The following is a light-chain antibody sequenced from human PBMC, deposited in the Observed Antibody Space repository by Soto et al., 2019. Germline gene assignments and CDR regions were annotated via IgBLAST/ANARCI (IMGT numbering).Light chain of an antibody. Sequence: EVVLTQSPATLSVSPGERATLSCRASHSVSSNLAWYQQKPGQAPRLLIYAAATRATGLPARFSGSGSGTEFTLTISSLQPEDFAVYYCQQYGSSPTWTFGQGTKVDIK. V-gene: IGKV3-15*01. CDR2: AAA. CDR3: QQYGSSPTWT. J-gene: IGKJ1*01. CDR1: HSVSSN.